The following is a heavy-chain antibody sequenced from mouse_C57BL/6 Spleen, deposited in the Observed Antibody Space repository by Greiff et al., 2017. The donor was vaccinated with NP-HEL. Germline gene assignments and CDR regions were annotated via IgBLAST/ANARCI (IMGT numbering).Heavy chain of an antibody. J-gene: IGHJ1*03. Sequence: QVQLQQPGAALVMPGASVKLSCKASGYTFTSYWMHWVKQRPGQGLEWIGEIDPSDSYTNYNQKFKGKSTLTVDKSSSTAYMQLSSLTSEGSAVYYCARGRRYFDVWGTGTTVTVSS. CDR1: GYTFTSYW. CDR2: IDPSDSYT. CDR3: ARGRRYFDV. D-gene: IGHD1-2*01. V-gene: IGHV1-69*01.